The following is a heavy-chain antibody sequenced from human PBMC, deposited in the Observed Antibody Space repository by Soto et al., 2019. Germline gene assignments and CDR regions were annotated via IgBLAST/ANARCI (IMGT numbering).Heavy chain of an antibody. V-gene: IGHV3-23*01. CDR3: AKEKPTTTCFEF. CDR1: GCHFSTSV. CDR2: ITIRVGTT. D-gene: IGHD1-1*01. J-gene: IGHJ4*02. Sequence: EVQLLESVGGLVQPGGSLRLSCVASGCHFSTSVLGWVRQDPGKGLEWGSIITIRVGTTDYADSVKGRFTISRDNSQDTLYLQMNSLRAEDKAVYYCAKEKPTTTCFEFWCQGTLVTVSS.